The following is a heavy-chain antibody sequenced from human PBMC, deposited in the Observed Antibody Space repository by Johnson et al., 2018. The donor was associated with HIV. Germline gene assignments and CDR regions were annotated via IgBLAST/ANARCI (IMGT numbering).Heavy chain of an antibody. CDR3: AKDMSGDPDAFDI. Sequence: EVLLVESGGGLIQPGGSLRLSCAASGFTVSSNYMSWVRQAPGKGLEWVSVIYSGGSTYYGDSVRGRFSISRDNSKNTLYLQMKSLRADDTAVYYCAKDMSGDPDAFDIWGQGTMVTVSS. CDR1: GFTVSSNY. CDR2: IYSGGST. J-gene: IGHJ3*02. D-gene: IGHD4-17*01. V-gene: IGHV3-66*01.